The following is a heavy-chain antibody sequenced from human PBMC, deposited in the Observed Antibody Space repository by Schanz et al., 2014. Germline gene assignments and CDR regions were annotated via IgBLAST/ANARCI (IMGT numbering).Heavy chain of an antibody. D-gene: IGHD6-19*01. Sequence: QVQLVQSGAEVKKPGASVKVSCKASGYTFTSDSMHWVRQAPGQGLEWMGMINPSGGSTTYAQKFQDRVTMTRDTSTSTVYMELSSLRSEDTAVYYCARDLISSGWYGWGQGTLVTVSS. J-gene: IGHJ4*02. CDR3: ARDLISSGWYG. V-gene: IGHV1-46*01. CDR1: GYTFTSDS. CDR2: INPSGGST.